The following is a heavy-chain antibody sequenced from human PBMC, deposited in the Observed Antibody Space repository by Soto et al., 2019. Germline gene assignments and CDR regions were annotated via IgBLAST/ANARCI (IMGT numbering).Heavy chain of an antibody. CDR2: IVPFVGIT. Sequence: QVQLVQSGAEVKKPGSSVKVSCKASGGSFSNYALNWVRQAPGQGLEWMGRIVPFVGITKYAQKFQGRVTITADYSTSTAYMELSSLRSEDTAVYYCAREMGATNDYWGQGTLVTVSS. D-gene: IGHD1-26*01. CDR1: GGSFSNYA. CDR3: AREMGATNDY. J-gene: IGHJ4*02. V-gene: IGHV1-69*04.